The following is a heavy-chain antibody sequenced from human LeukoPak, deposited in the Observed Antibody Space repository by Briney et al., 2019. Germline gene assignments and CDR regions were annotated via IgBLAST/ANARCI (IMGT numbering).Heavy chain of an antibody. CDR3: ARDPSVPLERPDY. CDR1: GDTFTAYY. Sequence: GASVKVSSTASGDTFTAYYMHWVRQAPGQGLEWMGWINPNSGGTNYAQKFQGRVNMTRDKSISTAYMELSRLRSDDTAVYYCARDPSVPLERPDYWGQGTLVSVSS. J-gene: IGHJ4*02. D-gene: IGHD1-1*01. V-gene: IGHV1-2*02. CDR2: INPNSGGT.